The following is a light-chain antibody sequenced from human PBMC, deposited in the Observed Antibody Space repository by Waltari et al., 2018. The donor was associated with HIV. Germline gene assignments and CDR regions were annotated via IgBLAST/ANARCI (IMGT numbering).Light chain of an antibody. V-gene: IGLV2-14*01. CDR2: DVH. CDR3: SSFTGSITVI. CDR1: SYDIGRYNY. Sequence: QSALTQPAPVSGSPGQSIPFSCTGTSYDIGRYNYVSWYHQSPGTAPKLMLYDVHYRPSGVSDRFSGSKSGNTASLTISGLQAEDEGHYYCSSFTGSITVIFGGGTKLTVL. J-gene: IGLJ2*01.